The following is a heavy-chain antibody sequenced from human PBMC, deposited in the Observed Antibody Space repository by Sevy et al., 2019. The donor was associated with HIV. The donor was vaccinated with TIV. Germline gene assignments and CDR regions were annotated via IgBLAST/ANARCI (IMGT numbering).Heavy chain of an antibody. J-gene: IGHJ4*02. D-gene: IGHD6-13*01. CDR2: ISAYNGNT. Sequence: ASVKVSCKASGYTFTSYGISLVRQAPGQGLEWMGWISAYNGNTNYAQKLQGRVTMTTDTSTSTAYMELRSLRSDDTAVYYCARDPLLAAAGMGYFDYWGQGTLVTVSS. V-gene: IGHV1-18*01. CDR3: ARDPLLAAAGMGYFDY. CDR1: GYTFTSYG.